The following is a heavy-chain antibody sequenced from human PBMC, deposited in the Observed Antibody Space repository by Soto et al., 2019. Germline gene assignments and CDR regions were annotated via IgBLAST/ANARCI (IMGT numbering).Heavy chain of an antibody. CDR2: IYATGIT. V-gene: IGHV4-4*07. CDR3: VRDGTKTLRDWFDH. Sequence: QVQLQESGPGLVKPSETLSLTCTVSGASISGFYWSWLRKSAGKGREWIGRIYATGITDYNPSLKSRVMMSVDTSKKPFSLKLRAVTAADTAVYYCVRDGTKTLRDWFDHWGKGISVTVSS. J-gene: IGHJ5*02. D-gene: IGHD1-1*01. CDR1: GASISGFY.